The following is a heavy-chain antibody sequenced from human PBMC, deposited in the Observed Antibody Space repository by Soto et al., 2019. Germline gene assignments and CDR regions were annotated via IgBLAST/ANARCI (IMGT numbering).Heavy chain of an antibody. CDR3: ATCFCAGRYCTSTSCYFDY. V-gene: IGHV4-59*08. D-gene: IGHD2-2*01. J-gene: IGHJ4*02. CDR2: IYYSGNT. CDR1: GGSVSSYY. Sequence: SETLSLTCTVSGGSVSSYYWSWIRQSPGKGLEWIGYIYYSGNTKYKPSLKSRVTISVDTSKNQFSLKLSSVTAADTAVYYCATCFCAGRYCTSTSCYFDYWGQGTLVTVSS.